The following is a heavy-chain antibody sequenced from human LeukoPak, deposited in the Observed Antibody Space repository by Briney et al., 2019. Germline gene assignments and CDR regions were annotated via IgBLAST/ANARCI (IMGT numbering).Heavy chain of an antibody. Sequence: GGSLRLSCAASGFTFSDYYMSWIRPAPGKGLEWVSYISGSGSTIYYADSVKGRFTISRDNAKNSLYLQMNSLRAEDTAVYYCARIYDSSGYYYGDYYYGMDVWGQGTTVTVSS. CDR2: ISGSGSTI. CDR3: ARIYDSSGYYYGDYYYGMDV. V-gene: IGHV3-11*01. CDR1: GFTFSDYY. D-gene: IGHD3-22*01. J-gene: IGHJ6*02.